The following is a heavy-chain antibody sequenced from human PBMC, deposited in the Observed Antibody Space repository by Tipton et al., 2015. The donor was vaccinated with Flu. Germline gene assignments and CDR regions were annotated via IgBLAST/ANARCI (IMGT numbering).Heavy chain of an antibody. CDR2: IYNSGST. J-gene: IGHJ4*02. CDR1: GGSISSYY. D-gene: IGHD5-12*01. Sequence: TLSLTCTVSGGSISSYYWSWIRQPPGKGLEWIGYIYNSGSTNYNPSLKSRVTISVDTSKNQFSLQVSSLTAADTAVYYCARGRGYANLDLDYWGQVTLVTVSS. CDR3: ARGRGYANLDLDY. V-gene: IGHV4-59*12.